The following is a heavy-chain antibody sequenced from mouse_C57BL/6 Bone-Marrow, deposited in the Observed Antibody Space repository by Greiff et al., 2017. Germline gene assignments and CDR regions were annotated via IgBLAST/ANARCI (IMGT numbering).Heavy chain of an antibody. Sequence: QVQLQQSGAELVKPGASVKMSCKASGYTFTTYPIEWIKQSPGKGLEWIGNFYPYNGDTKYNEKFKGKATLTVEKSSNTVYLALSRLPSADSAFYSGSRSSTFFYYFDDWGQGTTLTVSS. CDR1: GYTFTTYP. J-gene: IGHJ2*01. V-gene: IGHV1-47*01. CDR2: FYPYNGDT. CDR3: SRSSTFFYYFDD. D-gene: IGHD5-1*01.